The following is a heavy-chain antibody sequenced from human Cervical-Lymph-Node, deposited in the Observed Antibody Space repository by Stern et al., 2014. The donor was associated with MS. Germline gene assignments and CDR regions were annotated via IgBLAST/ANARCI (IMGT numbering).Heavy chain of an antibody. J-gene: IGHJ5*02. CDR1: GGSISSSSYY. D-gene: IGHD3-22*01. V-gene: IGHV4-39*01. CDR2: IYYSGST. CDR3: ARWAYSSGWYNWFDP. Sequence: LQLQESGPGLVKPSETLSLTCTVSGGSISSSSYYWGWIRQPPGKGLEWIGRIYYSGSTYYNPSLKSRVTISVDTSKNQFSLKLSFVTAADTAVYYCARWAYSSGWYNWFDPWGQGTLVTVSS.